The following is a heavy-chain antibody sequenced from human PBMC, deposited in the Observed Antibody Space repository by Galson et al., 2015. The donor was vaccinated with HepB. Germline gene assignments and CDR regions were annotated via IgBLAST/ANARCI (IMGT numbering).Heavy chain of an antibody. V-gene: IGHV3-7*01. CDR2: IKQDGSET. J-gene: IGHJ6*02. Sequence: SLRLSCAASGFTFSSYWMSWVRQAPGMGLEWVANIKQDGSETYYVDSVKGRFTISRDNAKNSLYLQMNSLRVEDTAAYYCARDLSEHLIRVGDPSKYYYYYNGMDVWGQGTTVTVSS. CDR1: GFTFSSYW. D-gene: IGHD1-26*01. CDR3: ARDLSEHLIRVGDPSKYYYYYNGMDV.